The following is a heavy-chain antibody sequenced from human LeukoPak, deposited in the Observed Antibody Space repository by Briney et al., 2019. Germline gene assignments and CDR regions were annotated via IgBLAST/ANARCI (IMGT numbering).Heavy chain of an antibody. J-gene: IGHJ4*02. CDR3: AKYDSSGYYYNSFDY. Sequence: SQTLSLTCTVSGGSISSGGYYWSWIRQHLGKGLEWIGYIYYSGSTYYNPSLKSRVTISVDTSKNQFSLKLSSVTAADTAVYYCAKYDSSGYYYNSFDYWGQGTLVTVSS. V-gene: IGHV4-31*03. CDR2: IYYSGST. CDR1: GGSISSGGYY. D-gene: IGHD3-22*01.